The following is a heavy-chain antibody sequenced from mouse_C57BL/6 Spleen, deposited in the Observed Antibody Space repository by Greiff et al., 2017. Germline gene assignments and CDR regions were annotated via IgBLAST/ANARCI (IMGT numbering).Heavy chain of an antibody. J-gene: IGHJ4*01. Sequence: QVRLQRPGAERVKPGASVKVSCKASGNTFTSFWLHWVKQRPGQGLEWIGRFHPSDSVTNYNQKFKGKATLTVDKSSSTANRQLSSLTAADSAVYYCAISDYSRYYAMDYWGQGTSVTVSS. V-gene: IGHV1-74*01. CDR2: FHPSDSVT. CDR3: AISDYSRYYAMDY. CDR1: GNTFTSFW. D-gene: IGHD2-13*01.